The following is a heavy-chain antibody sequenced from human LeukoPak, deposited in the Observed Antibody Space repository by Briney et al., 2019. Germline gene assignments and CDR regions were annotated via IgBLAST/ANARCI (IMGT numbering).Heavy chain of an antibody. CDR1: GGSISSDDYY. CDR2: INHSGST. V-gene: IGHV4-30-4*08. J-gene: IGHJ3*02. CDR3: VCRLAVAGYNDAFDI. D-gene: IGHD6-19*01. Sequence: PSQTLSLTCTVSGGSISSDDYYWSWIRQPPGKGLEWIGEINHSGSTNYNPSLKSRVTISVDTSKNQFSLKLSSVTAADTAVYYCVCRLAVAGYNDAFDIWGQGTMDTVSS.